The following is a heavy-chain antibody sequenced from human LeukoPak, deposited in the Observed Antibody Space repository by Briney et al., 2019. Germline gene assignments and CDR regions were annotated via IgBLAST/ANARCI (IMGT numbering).Heavy chain of an antibody. J-gene: IGHJ4*02. CDR1: GGSIIGHW. Sequence: SQTLSLTCSVSGGSIIGHWWSWIRQPPGKGLEWIGDVFYSGSNNYNPSLKSRLTISLDTSKNQFSLNLRSVTATDTAMYYCARRNTADASIDFWGQGTLVTASS. CDR2: VFYSGSN. V-gene: IGHV4-59*08. CDR3: ARRNTADASIDF. D-gene: IGHD4-17*01.